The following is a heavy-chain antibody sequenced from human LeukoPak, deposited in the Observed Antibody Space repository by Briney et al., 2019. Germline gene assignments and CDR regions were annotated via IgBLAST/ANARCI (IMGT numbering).Heavy chain of an antibody. CDR3: RTDRYGDYGDYIDY. D-gene: IGHD4-17*01. CDR2: ISAYNGNT. J-gene: IGHJ4*02. V-gene: IGHV1-18*01. Sequence: ASVKVSCKASGYTFTSYGISWVRQAPGQGLEWMGWISAYNGNTNYAQKLQGRVTMTTDTSTSTAYMELTILRSDDTGVYYCRTDRYGDYGDYIDYWGQGTLVTVSS. CDR1: GYTFTSYG.